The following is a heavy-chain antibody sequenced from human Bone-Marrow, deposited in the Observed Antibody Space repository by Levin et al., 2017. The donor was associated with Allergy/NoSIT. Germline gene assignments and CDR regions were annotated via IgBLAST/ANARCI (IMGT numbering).Heavy chain of an antibody. CDR3: ARAPPAPAPMLGVDLYADY. D-gene: IGHD2-2*01. CDR2: MNPGDSDT. V-gene: IGHV5-51*01. CDR1: GYNFTNYW. Sequence: GESLKISCKGSGYNFTNYWIGWVRQMPGKGLEWMGIMNPGDSDTRYSPSFHGQVTISADNSIITAYLQLSSLKASDTAMYYCARAPPAPAPMLGVDLYADYWGQGTLVTVSS. J-gene: IGHJ4*02.